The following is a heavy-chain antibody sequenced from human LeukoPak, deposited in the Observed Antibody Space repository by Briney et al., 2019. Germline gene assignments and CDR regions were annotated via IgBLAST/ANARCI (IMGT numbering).Heavy chain of an antibody. CDR3: ARAATYYYYYGMDV. CDR2: ISAYNGNT. V-gene: IGHV1-18*01. J-gene: IGHJ6*02. Sequence: ASVKVSCKASGYTFTSHGISWVRQAPGQGLEWMGWISAYNGNTNYAQKLQGRVTMTTDTSTSTAYMELRSLRSDDTAVYYCARAATYYYYYGMDVWGQGTTVTVSS. D-gene: IGHD2-15*01. CDR1: GYTFTSHG.